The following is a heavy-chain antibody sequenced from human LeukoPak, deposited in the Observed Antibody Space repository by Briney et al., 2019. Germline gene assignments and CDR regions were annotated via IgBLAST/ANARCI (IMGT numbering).Heavy chain of an antibody. CDR2: ISWNSGSI. J-gene: IGHJ4*02. CDR3: AKARLLVDTAVITYLDY. D-gene: IGHD5-18*01. Sequence: GGSLRLSCAASGFTFDDYAMHWVRQAPGKGLEWVSGISWNSGSIGYADSVKGRFTISRDNAKNSLYLQMNSLRAEDTALYYCAKARLLVDTAVITYLDYWGQGTLVTVSS. V-gene: IGHV3-9*01. CDR1: GFTFDDYA.